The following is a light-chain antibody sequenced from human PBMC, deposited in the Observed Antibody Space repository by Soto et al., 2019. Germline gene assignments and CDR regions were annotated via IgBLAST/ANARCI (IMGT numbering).Light chain of an antibody. V-gene: IGKV3-11*01. CDR1: QSVSIN. CDR2: DAS. J-gene: IGKJ4*01. CDR3: QQRSSWPPIT. Sequence: EIVLTQSPGILSLSPGERATLSCRASQSVSINLAWYQQKPGQAPRLLIYDASNRPTGIPARFTGSGSGTDFNLTISSLEPEDFAVYYCQQRSSWPPITVGGGTKVDIK.